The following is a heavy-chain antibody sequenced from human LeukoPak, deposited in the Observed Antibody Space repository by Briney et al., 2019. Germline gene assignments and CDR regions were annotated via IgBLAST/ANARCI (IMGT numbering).Heavy chain of an antibody. J-gene: IGHJ4*02. CDR3: AKSVVVITFRFDD. D-gene: IGHD2-15*01. Sequence: GGSLRLSCAASGFTFSSYAMHWVRQAPGKGLEWVAVISYNGSNKYYADSVKGRFTISRDNSKNMVYLQMNNLRADDTAVYYCAKSVVVITFRFDDWGQGALVTVSS. CDR2: ISYNGSNK. V-gene: IGHV3-30-3*01. CDR1: GFTFSSYA.